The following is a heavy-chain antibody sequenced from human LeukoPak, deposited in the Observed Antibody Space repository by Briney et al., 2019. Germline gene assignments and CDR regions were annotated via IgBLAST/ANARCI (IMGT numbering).Heavy chain of an antibody. CDR2: ISYDGSNK. V-gene: IGHV3-30-3*01. CDR3: AKGQYSSGWYGFDY. D-gene: IGHD6-19*01. Sequence: GGSLRLSCAASGFTFSSYVMYWVRQAPGKGLEWVAFISYDGSNKHYADSVKGRFTISRDNSKNTLYLQMNSLRAEDTAVYYCAKGQYSSGWYGFDYWGQGTLVTVSS. CDR1: GFTFSSYV. J-gene: IGHJ4*02.